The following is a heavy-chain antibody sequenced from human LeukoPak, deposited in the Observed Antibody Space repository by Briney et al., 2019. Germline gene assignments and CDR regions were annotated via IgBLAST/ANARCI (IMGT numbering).Heavy chain of an antibody. J-gene: IGHJ4*02. V-gene: IGHV1-2*02. CDR1: GYTFTGYY. CDR2: INPNSGGT. Sequence: ASVKVSCKASGYTFTGYYMHWVRQAPGQGLEWMGWINPNSGGTNYAQKFQGRVTMTRDTSISTAYMELSRLRSDDTAVYYCARTRRDGYNYPVYWGQGTLVTVSS. CDR3: ARTRRDGYNYPVY. D-gene: IGHD5-24*01.